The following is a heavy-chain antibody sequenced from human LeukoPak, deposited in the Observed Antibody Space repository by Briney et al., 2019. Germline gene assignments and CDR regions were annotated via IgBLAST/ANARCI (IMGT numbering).Heavy chain of an antibody. Sequence: GGSLRLSCAASGFTFSSYTMNWVRQAPGKGLEWVSAISGSGVGTYYADSVKGRFTISRDNSWNTLYLQMNSLRAEDTAVYYCARSIRGIAAAGNDAFDIWGQGTMVTVSS. J-gene: IGHJ3*02. D-gene: IGHD6-13*01. CDR3: ARSIRGIAAAGNDAFDI. CDR1: GFTFSSYT. CDR2: ISGSGVGT. V-gene: IGHV3-23*01.